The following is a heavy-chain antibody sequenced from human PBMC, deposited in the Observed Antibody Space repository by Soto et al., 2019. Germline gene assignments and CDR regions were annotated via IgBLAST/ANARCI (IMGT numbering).Heavy chain of an antibody. J-gene: IGHJ6*02. CDR2: IYHSGST. V-gene: IGHV4-4*02. D-gene: IGHD6-13*01. CDR1: GGSISSSNW. Sequence: PSETLSLTCAVSGGSISSSNWWSWVRQPPGKGLEWIGEIYHSGSTNYNPSLKSRVTISVDKSKNQFSLKLSSVTAADTAVYYWARDQAQYSSSLYNYYHYGMDVWGQGTTVTVS. CDR3: ARDQAQYSSSLYNYYHYGMDV.